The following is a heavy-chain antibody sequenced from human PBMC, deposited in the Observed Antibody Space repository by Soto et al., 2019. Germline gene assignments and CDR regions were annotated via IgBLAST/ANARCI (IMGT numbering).Heavy chain of an antibody. V-gene: IGHV1-18*01. J-gene: IGHJ4*02. Sequence: ASVKVSCKASGYTFTSYGISWVRQAPGQGLEWMGWISAYNGNTNYAQKLQGRVTMTTDTSTSTAYMELRSLRSDDTAVYYCASGDPGYFDWFGSYWGQGTLVTVSS. D-gene: IGHD3-9*01. CDR3: ASGDPGYFDWFGSY. CDR2: ISAYNGNT. CDR1: GYTFTSYG.